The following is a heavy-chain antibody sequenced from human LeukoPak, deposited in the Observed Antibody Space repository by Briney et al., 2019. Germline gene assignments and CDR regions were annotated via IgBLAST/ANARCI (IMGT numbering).Heavy chain of an antibody. CDR1: GFNFANHA. D-gene: IGHD2-21*02. V-gene: IGHV3-23*01. Sequence: GSLRLSCVASGFNFANHATSWVRQTAGKGLEWVSAISGGGDITYYADSVKGRFTISRDNSKDTLFLQMHSLRPGDTAVYYCVREDTPATANYWGQGTLVTISS. CDR2: ISGGGDIT. CDR3: VREDTPATANY. J-gene: IGHJ4*02.